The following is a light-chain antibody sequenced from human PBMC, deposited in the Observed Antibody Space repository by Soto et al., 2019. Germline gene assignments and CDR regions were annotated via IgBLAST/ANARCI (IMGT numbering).Light chain of an antibody. J-gene: IGKJ1*01. V-gene: IGKV1-5*03. CDR1: QDIRYY. CDR2: KAS. Sequence: DIQMTQSPSSLSASLGDRFTITCQASQDIRYYLNWYQQKPGKAPKLLIYKASTLKSGVPSRFSGSGSGTEFTLTISSPQPDDFATYYCQHYNSYSEAFGQGTKVDI. CDR3: QHYNSYSEA.